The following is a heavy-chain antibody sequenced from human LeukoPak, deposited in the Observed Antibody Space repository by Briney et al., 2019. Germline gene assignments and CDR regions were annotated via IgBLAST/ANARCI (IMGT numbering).Heavy chain of an antibody. CDR3: ARGYASGNDAEYFQH. V-gene: IGHV1-2*02. CDR2: INPNSGGT. D-gene: IGHD3-10*01. J-gene: IGHJ1*01. CDR1: GYTFTGYY. Sequence: ASLEVSCKASGYTFTGYYMHWVRQAPRQGVGWMGWINPNSGGTNSVQKFQGRVPMTRDTSISTAYMELSRLRSDDPAVYYCARGYASGNDAEYFQHWGQGTLVTVSS.